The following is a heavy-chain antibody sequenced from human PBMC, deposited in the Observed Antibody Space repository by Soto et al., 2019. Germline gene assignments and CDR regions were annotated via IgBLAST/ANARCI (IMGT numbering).Heavy chain of an antibody. CDR1: GGSINSYY. J-gene: IGHJ3*02. V-gene: IGHV4-59*08. Sequence: ETLSLTCTVSGGSINSYYWSWIRQPPGKGLEWIGYIYYSGSTNYNPSLKSRVTISVDTSKNQLSLKLSSVTAADTAVYYCARLYGLDAFDIWGQGTMVTVSS. CDR2: IYYSGST. CDR3: ARLYGLDAFDI. D-gene: IGHD3-16*02.